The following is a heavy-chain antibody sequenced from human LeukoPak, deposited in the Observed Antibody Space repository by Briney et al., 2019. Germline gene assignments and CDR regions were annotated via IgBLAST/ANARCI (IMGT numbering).Heavy chain of an antibody. CDR3: ARGATFRGTYYMDV. CDR2: NDYSGST. J-gene: IGHJ6*03. CDR1: GGPISTHY. Sequence: SETLSLTCIVSGGPISTHYWSWSRQPPGKGLEWIGYNDYSGSTNYNPPLKSRVTISVDTSKNHFSLKLNSVTAADTAVYYCARGATFRGTYYMDVWGKGTTVTVSS. V-gene: IGHV4-59*11. D-gene: IGHD3-10*01.